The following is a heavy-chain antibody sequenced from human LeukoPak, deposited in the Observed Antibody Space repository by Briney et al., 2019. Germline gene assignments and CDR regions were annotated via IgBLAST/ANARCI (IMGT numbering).Heavy chain of an antibody. CDR2: INEDGSGK. CDR1: GFTFSSYW. V-gene: IGHV3-7*05. J-gene: IGHJ4*02. CDR3: ARYSGSYYSFDY. D-gene: IGHD1-26*01. Sequence: PGGSLRLSCAASGFTFSSYWMSWVCQAPGKGLQWVANINEDGSGKYYVDSVKGRLTISRDNAKESLFLQMNSLRAEDTAVYYCARYSGSYYSFDYWGQGTLVTVSS.